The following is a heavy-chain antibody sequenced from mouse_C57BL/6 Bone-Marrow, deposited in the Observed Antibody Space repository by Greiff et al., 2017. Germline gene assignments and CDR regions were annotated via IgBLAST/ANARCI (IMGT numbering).Heavy chain of an antibody. CDR1: GFNIKDYY. CDR2: IDPEDGET. Sequence: DVKLQESGAELVKPGASVKLSCTASGFNIKDYYMHWVKPRTEQGLEWIGRIDPEDGETKYAPKFQGKATITADTSSNTAYLQLSSLTSEDTAVYYCARPMVTTCPYAMDYWGQGTSVTVSS. J-gene: IGHJ4*01. V-gene: IGHV14-2*01. CDR3: ARPMVTTCPYAMDY. D-gene: IGHD2-2*01.